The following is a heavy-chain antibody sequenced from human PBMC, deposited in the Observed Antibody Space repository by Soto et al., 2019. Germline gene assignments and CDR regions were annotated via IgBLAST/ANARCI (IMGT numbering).Heavy chain of an antibody. V-gene: IGHV4-34*01. CDR1: GGSFSGYY. D-gene: IGHD3-9*01. CDR3: ARRDQYYDILTGYPNWFDP. Sequence: SETLSLTCAVYGGSFSGYYWSWIRQPPGKGLEWIGEINHSGSTNYNPSLKSRVTISVDTSKNQFSLKLSSVTAADTAVYYCARRDQYYDILTGYPNWFDPWGQGTLVTVSS. CDR2: INHSGST. J-gene: IGHJ5*02.